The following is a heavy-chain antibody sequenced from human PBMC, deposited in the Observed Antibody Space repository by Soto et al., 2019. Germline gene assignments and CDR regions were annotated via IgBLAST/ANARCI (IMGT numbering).Heavy chain of an antibody. CDR1: GGTFSSYA. V-gene: IGHV1-69*05. CDR2: IIPIFGTA. Sequence: ASVKVSCKASGGTFSSYAISWVRQAPGQGLEWMGGIIPIFGTANYAQKFQGRVTITTDESTSTAYMELSSLRSEDTAVYYCARAPYYYDSSGYYPIDYWGQGTLVT. D-gene: IGHD3-22*01. CDR3: ARAPYYYDSSGYYPIDY. J-gene: IGHJ4*02.